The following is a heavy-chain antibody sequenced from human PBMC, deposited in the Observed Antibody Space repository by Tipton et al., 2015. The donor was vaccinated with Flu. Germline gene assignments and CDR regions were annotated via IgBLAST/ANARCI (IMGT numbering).Heavy chain of an antibody. CDR3: VGGPLPDSNWYNGMDV. CDR1: GFTFSSYD. CDR2: IGPSGDT. D-gene: IGHD6-13*01. Sequence: SLRLSCEASGFTFSSYDMHWVRQGPGEGLEWVSGIGPSGDTYYPGSVKGRFTISRENAKNSVYLQMNSLRAGDTAVYYCVGGPLPDSNWYNGMDVWGQGTTVTVFS. J-gene: IGHJ6*02. V-gene: IGHV3-13*01.